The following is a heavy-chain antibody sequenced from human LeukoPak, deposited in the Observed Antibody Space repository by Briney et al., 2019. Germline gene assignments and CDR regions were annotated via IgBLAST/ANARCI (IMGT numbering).Heavy chain of an antibody. Sequence: GGSLRLSCAASGFTFSSYSMNWVRQAPGKGLEWVSSISSSSYIYYADSVKGRFTISRDNAKNSLHLQMNSLRAEDTAVYYCARASLIVVVVAAAFDPWGQGTLVTVSS. CDR3: ARASLIVVVVAAAFDP. D-gene: IGHD2-15*01. CDR2: ISSSSYI. J-gene: IGHJ5*02. V-gene: IGHV3-21*01. CDR1: GFTFSSYS.